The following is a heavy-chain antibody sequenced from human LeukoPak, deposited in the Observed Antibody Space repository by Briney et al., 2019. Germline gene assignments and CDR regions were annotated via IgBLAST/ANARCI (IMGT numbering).Heavy chain of an antibody. CDR2: ILRDGSTS. CDR3: AKDLAPPRS. CDR1: GFTFMNYA. J-gene: IGHJ5*02. Sequence: PGGSLRLSCAASGFTFMNYAMHWVRQAPGKGLEWVGIILRDGSTSLYAFAVTGRFTISRDNSKNTLYLQMNSLRAEDTAVYYCAKDLAPPRSWGQGTLVTVSS. V-gene: IGHV3-30-3*01.